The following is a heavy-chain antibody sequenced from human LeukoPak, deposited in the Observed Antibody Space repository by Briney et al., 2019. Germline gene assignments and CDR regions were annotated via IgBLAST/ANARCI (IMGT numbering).Heavy chain of an antibody. CDR2: ISYDGSNK. CDR1: GFTFSSYG. D-gene: IGHD2-2*01. Sequence: GSLRLSCAASGFTFSSYGMHWVRQAPGKGLEWVAVISYDGSNKYYADSVKGRFTISRDNSKNTLYLQMNSLRAEDTAVYYCARGVGYCSSTSCYWWFDPWGQGTLVTVSS. J-gene: IGHJ5*02. V-gene: IGHV3-30*03. CDR3: ARGVGYCSSTSCYWWFDP.